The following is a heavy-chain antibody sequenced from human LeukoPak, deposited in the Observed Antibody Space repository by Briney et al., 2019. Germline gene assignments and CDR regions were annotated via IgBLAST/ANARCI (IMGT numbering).Heavy chain of an antibody. Sequence: GGSLRLSCAASGFTFSRYWMSWVRQAPGKGLEWVANIKQDGSEKYYVDSVKGRFTISRDNAKNSLYLQMNSLRADDTAVYFCAKDLIVDNSWGQGTLVIVSS. V-gene: IGHV3-7*04. CDR1: GFTFSRYW. CDR2: IKQDGSEK. D-gene: IGHD5-24*01. J-gene: IGHJ5*02. CDR3: AKDLIVDNS.